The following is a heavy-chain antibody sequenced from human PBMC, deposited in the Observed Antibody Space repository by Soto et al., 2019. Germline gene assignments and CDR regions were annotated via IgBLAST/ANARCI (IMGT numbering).Heavy chain of an antibody. J-gene: IGHJ6*02. D-gene: IGHD2-2*01. CDR1: RFIFSSYA. CDR2: IIGGGGSV. V-gene: IGHV3-23*01. Sequence: GGSLRLSCLCSRFIFSSYAMTVVSQAPGNGLYLVSVIIGGGGSVYYSASVKGRFTISRDNSKSTVYRQISTVRVXEAAVYYCAKGAQDIVVGPATMICYCMAVWSQGTGVSVPS. CDR3: AKGAQDIVVGPATMICYCMAV.